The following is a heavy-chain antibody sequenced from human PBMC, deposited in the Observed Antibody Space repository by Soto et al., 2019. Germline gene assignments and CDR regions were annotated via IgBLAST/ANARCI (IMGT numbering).Heavy chain of an antibody. CDR3: ASSATVTTRWFDP. CDR2: INPIFGTA. CDR1: GGTFSSYA. Sequence: QVQLVQSGAEVKKPGSSVNVSCTASGGTFSSYAISWVRQAPGQGLEWMGGINPIFGTANYAQKFQGRVTITADKSTSTAYMELSSLRSEDTAVYYCASSATVTTRWFDPWGQGTLVTVSS. J-gene: IGHJ5*02. D-gene: IGHD4-4*01. V-gene: IGHV1-69*06.